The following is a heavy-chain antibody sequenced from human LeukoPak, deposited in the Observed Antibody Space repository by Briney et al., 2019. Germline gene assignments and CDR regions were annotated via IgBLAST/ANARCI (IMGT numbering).Heavy chain of an antibody. Sequence: SETLSLTCTVSGGSISSGSYYWSWIRQPAGKGLEWIGRIYTSGSTNYNPSLKSRVTISVGTSKNQFSLKLSSVTAADTAVYYCARGYRSTYYFDYWGQGTLVTVSS. D-gene: IGHD2-2*01. V-gene: IGHV4-61*02. J-gene: IGHJ4*02. CDR3: ARGYRSTYYFDY. CDR1: GGSISSGSYY. CDR2: IYTSGST.